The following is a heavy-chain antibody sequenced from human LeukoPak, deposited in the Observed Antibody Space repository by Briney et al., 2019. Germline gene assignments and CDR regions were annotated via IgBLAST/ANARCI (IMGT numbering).Heavy chain of an antibody. V-gene: IGHV1-46*01. J-gene: IGHJ3*02. CDR2: INPSGGST. Sequence: ASVKVSCKASGYTFTSYYMHWVRQDPGQGLEWMGIINPSGGSTSYAQKFQGRVTMTRDTSTSTVYMELSSLRSEDTAVYYCARSYPHGDYTLRIWGQGTMVTVSS. CDR1: GYTFTSYY. D-gene: IGHD4-17*01. CDR3: ARSYPHGDYTLRI.